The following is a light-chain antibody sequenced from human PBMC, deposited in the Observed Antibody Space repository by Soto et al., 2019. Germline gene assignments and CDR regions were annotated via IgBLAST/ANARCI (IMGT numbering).Light chain of an antibody. Sequence: IELTQSPSTLPASVGDRFASTCRSSESIDRCFAWYHQKQGKAPKILIYHASSLETGVPSRFSGSGSGTEFALTITSVQPDDLATYYCQQLHGYPITFGQGTRLEIK. CDR2: HAS. CDR3: QQLHGYPIT. CDR1: ESIDRC. J-gene: IGKJ5*01. V-gene: IGKV1-5*01.